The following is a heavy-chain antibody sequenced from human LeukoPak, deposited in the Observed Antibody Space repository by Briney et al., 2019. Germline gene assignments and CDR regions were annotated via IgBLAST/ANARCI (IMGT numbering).Heavy chain of an antibody. V-gene: IGHV3-23*01. CDR3: AKETGYSSGWNYMDV. CDR2: ISGSGGST. J-gene: IGHJ6*03. D-gene: IGHD6-19*01. CDR1: GFTFSSYA. Sequence: GGSLRLSCAASGFTFSSYAMSWVRQAPGKGLEWVSAISGSGGSTYYADSVKGRSTISRDNSKNTLYLQMNSLRAEDTAVYYCAKETGYSSGWNYMDVWGKGTTVTVSS.